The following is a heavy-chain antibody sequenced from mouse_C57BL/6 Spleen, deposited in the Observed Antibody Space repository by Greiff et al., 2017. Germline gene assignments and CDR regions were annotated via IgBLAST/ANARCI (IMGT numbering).Heavy chain of an antibody. CDR2: IWSGGST. J-gene: IGHJ4*01. V-gene: IGHV2-2*01. CDR3: ARMNYGSTPYYYAMDY. CDR1: GFSLTSYG. D-gene: IGHD1-1*01. Sequence: QVQLQQSGPGLVQPSQSLSITCTVSGFSLTSYGVHWVRQSPGKGLEWLGVIWSGGSTDYNAAFISRLSISKDNSKSQVFFKMNSLQADDTAIYYCARMNYGSTPYYYAMDYWGQGTSVTVSS.